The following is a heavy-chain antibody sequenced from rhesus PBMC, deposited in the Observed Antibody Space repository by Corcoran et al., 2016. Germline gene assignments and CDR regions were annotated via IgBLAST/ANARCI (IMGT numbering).Heavy chain of an antibody. D-gene: IGHD1-1*01. CDR1: GYSFTSSW. V-gene: IGHV5-43*02. CDR3: AKVLSWNHFDY. Sequence: EVQLVQSGAEVKRPGESLRISCKTSGYSFTSSWISWVRQMPGKDLEWRRSIYPGNSDTEYNPSFPVNVTISADKSISPTYLQGGSLKASDTATYYCAKVLSWNHFDYWGQGVLVTVSS. J-gene: IGHJ4*01. CDR2: IYPGNSDT.